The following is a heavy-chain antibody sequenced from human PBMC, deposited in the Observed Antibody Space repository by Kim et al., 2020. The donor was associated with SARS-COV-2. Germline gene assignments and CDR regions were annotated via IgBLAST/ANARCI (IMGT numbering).Heavy chain of an antibody. D-gene: IGHD5-18*01. J-gene: IGHJ5*02. CDR1: GYTFTGYY. CDR3: ARERRGRDRYMFSCWFDP. Sequence: ASVKVSCKASGYTFTGYYMHWVRQAPGQGLEWMGRINPNSGGTNYAQKFQGRVTMTRDTSISTAYMELSRLRSDDTAVYYCARERRGRDRYMFSCWFDPWGQGTLVTVSS. V-gene: IGHV1-2*06. CDR2: INPNSGGT.